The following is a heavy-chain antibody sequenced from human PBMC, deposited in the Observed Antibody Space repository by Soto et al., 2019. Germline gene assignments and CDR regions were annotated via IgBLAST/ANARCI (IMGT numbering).Heavy chain of an antibody. CDR3: ASIPRRGYSYGIDY. V-gene: IGHV4-31*03. CDR2: IYFTGAT. J-gene: IGHJ4*02. Sequence: QLQESGPGLVKPSQTLSLTCNVSGGSISSGTSYWTWIRQHPGEGLEWIGHIYFTGATYSNPSLRSRLTMSVDTSKNQFSLKLTSVTVADTATYYCASIPRRGYSYGIDYWGQGTLVTVSS. D-gene: IGHD2-21*02. CDR1: GGSISSGTSY.